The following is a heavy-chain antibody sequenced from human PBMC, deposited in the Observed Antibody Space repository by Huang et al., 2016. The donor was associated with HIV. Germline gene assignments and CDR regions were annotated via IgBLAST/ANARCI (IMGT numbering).Heavy chain of an antibody. CDR2: IRSDATDK. CDR1: GFTFATYG. J-gene: IGHJ4*02. V-gene: IGHV3-30*02. CDR3: AKIPPLHANLATSGPGPVDY. Sequence: QVQLVESGGGVVQPGGSLRLSCAASGFTFATYGMHWVRQAPGKVLELVAFIRSDATDKYYADSVKGRFTASRDNSKNTLFLHMNSLRPEDTALYYCAKIPPLHANLATSGPGPVDYWGQGTLVTVSS. D-gene: IGHD6-13*01.